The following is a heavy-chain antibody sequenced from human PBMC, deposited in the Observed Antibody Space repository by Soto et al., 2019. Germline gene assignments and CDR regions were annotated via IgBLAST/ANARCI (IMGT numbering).Heavy chain of an antibody. CDR3: ARAQATSVVVGR. D-gene: IGHD2-15*01. J-gene: IGHJ4*02. V-gene: IGHV4-39*01. Sequence: SETLSLTYTVSGDSISSSSYYWGWIRQPPGKGLEWIGSIYYSGSTYYKPSLNSRVTICIDTSKNQFSLKLSSVTAAVTAVYYCARAQATSVVVGRWGQGTLVTVSS. CDR2: IYYSGST. CDR1: GDSISSSSYY.